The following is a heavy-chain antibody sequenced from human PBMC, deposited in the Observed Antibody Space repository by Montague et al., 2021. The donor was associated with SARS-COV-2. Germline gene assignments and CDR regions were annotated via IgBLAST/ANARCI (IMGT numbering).Heavy chain of an antibody. CDR3: ARVQGITMIVVVIGAFDI. J-gene: IGHJ3*02. V-gene: IGHV4-31*03. CDR1: GGSISSGGYY. CDR2: IYYSGST. Sequence: TLSLTCTVSGGSISSGGYYWSWIRQHPGKGLEGIGYIYYSGSTYYNPSLKSRVTVSVDTSKNQFSLKLSSVTAADTAVYYCARVQGITMIVVVIGAFDIWGQGTMVTVSS. D-gene: IGHD3-22*01.